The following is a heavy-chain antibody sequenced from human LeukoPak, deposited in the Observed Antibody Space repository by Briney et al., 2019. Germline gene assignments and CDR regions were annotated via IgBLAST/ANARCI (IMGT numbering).Heavy chain of an antibody. CDR2: INTDGSST. Sequence: GGSLRLSCAASGFTFSSYSMNWVRQAPGKGLVWVSRINTDGSSTSYADSVKGRFTISRDNAKNTLYLQMNSLRAEDTAVYYCARELIVGANPTLGYWGQGTLVTVSS. V-gene: IGHV3-74*01. CDR3: ARELIVGANPTLGY. J-gene: IGHJ4*02. CDR1: GFTFSSYS. D-gene: IGHD1-26*01.